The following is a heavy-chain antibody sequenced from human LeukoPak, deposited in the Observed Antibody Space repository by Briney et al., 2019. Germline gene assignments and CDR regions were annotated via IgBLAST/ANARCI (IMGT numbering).Heavy chain of an antibody. J-gene: IGHJ4*02. D-gene: IGHD3-3*01. CDR3: VGSLFGVSP. CDR1: GFTFSSYW. Sequence: GGSLRLSCAASGFTFSSYWMHWVRQAPGKGLVWVSRINSDGSSTFYADSVKGRLTISRDNAKNTLYLQLNSPRVEDTAVYYCVGSLFGVSPWGQGTLVTVSS. V-gene: IGHV3-74*01. CDR2: INSDGSST.